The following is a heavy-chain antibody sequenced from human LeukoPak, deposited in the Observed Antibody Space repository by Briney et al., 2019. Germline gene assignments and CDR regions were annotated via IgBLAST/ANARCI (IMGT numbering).Heavy chain of an antibody. V-gene: IGHV4-39*07. CDR2: IYYSGST. J-gene: IGHJ4*02. Sequence: SETLSLTCTVSGGSISSSSYYWGWIRQPPGKGLEWIGSIYYSGSTYYNPSLKSRVTISVDTSKNQFSLKLSSVTAADTAVYYCARGVPGRVWGQGTLVTVSS. CDR1: GGSISSSSYY. D-gene: IGHD6-6*01. CDR3: ARGVPGRV.